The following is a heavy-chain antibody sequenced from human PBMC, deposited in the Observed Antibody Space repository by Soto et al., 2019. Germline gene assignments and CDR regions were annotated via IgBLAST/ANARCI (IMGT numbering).Heavy chain of an antibody. V-gene: IGHV3-23*01. D-gene: IGHD1-1*01. CDR1: GFTFSGYA. Sequence: GGSLRLSCAASGFTFSGYAMNWVRQAPGKGLEWVSAISGSGGGTYYADSVKGRFTISRDNSKNTLFLQMSSLRAEDTAVYYCARTLDPIGTFFTFNIWGQGTSVTVSS. J-gene: IGHJ3*02. CDR2: ISGSGGGT. CDR3: ARTLDPIGTFFTFNI.